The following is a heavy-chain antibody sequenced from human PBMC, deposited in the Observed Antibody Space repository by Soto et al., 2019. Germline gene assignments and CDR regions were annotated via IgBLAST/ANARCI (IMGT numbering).Heavy chain of an antibody. J-gene: IGHJ6*03. CDR1: GYTFTSYD. V-gene: IGHV1-8*01. D-gene: IGHD3-3*01. CDR3: ARPQSSRYYDFWSGYYTGGYYMDV. CDR2: MNPNSGNS. Sequence: GASVKVSCKASGYTFTSYDINWVRQATGQGLEWMGWMNPNSGNSGYAQKFQGRVTMTRNTSISTAYMELSSLRSEDTAVYYCARPQSSRYYDFWSGYYTGGYYMDVWGKGTTVTVSS.